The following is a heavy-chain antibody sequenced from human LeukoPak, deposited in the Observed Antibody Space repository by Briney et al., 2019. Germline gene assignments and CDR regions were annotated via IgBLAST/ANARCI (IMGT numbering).Heavy chain of an antibody. J-gene: IGHJ4*02. Sequence: VASVKVSCKASGGTFSSYAISWVRQAPGQGLEWMGGIIPIFGTANYAQKFQGRVTITADESTSTAYMELSSLRSEDTAVYYCARLGGYSGYEDYWGQGTLVTVSS. CDR3: ARLGGYSGYEDY. V-gene: IGHV1-69*13. CDR1: GGTFSSYA. D-gene: IGHD5-12*01. CDR2: IIPIFGTA.